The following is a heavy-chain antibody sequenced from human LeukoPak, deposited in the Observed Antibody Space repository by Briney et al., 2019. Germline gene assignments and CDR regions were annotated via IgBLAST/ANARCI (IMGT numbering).Heavy chain of an antibody. Sequence: PGGSLRLSCAASGFTFSSYGMHWVRQAPGKGLEWVAFIRYDGSNKCYADSVKGRFTISRDNSKNTLYLQMNSLRAEDTAVYYCAKNGPRRITMVRGVPPHFDYWGQGTLVTVSS. CDR2: IRYDGSNK. CDR3: AKNGPRRITMVRGVPPHFDY. CDR1: GFTFSSYG. V-gene: IGHV3-30*02. J-gene: IGHJ4*02. D-gene: IGHD3-10*01.